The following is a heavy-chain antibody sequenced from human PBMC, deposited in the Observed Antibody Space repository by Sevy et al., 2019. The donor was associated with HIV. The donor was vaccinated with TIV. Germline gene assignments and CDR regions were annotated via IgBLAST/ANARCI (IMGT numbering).Heavy chain of an antibody. D-gene: IGHD3-10*01. J-gene: IGHJ5*02. Sequence: GGSLRLSCAASGFTFSGSAMHWVRQASGKGLEWVGRIRSKANSYAKAYAASVKGRFTISRDDSKNTAYLQMNSLKTEDTAVYYCTRDPMTYYYGSGSQPWGQGTLVTVSS. CDR2: IRSKANSYAK. CDR1: GFTFSGSA. CDR3: TRDPMTYYYGSGSQP. V-gene: IGHV3-73*01.